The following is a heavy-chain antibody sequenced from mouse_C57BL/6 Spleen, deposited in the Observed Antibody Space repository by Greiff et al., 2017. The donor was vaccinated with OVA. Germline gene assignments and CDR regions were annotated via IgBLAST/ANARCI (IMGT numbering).Heavy chain of an antibody. CDR2: ISYDGSN. J-gene: IGHJ3*01. CDR1: GYSITSGYY. CDR3: ARGEVTPWFAY. Sequence: EVQLQESGPGLVKPSQSLSLTCSVTGYSITSGYYWNWIRQFPGNKLEWMGYISYDGSNNYNPSLKNRISITRDTSKNQFFLKLNSVTTEDTATYYCARGEVTPWFAYWGQGTLVTVSA. D-gene: IGHD2-2*01. V-gene: IGHV3-6*01.